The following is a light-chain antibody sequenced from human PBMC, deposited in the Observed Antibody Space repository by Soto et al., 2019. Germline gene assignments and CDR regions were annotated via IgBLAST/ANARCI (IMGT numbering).Light chain of an antibody. CDR3: MQATHFPRT. Sequence: DIVVTQTPLSLSVTPGQPASMSCKSSQSLLYSDGTTYLSWLQQRPGQPPRVIIYKISDRLSGVPDRFSGSGVGTDFTLKISRVEAEDVGVYYCMQATHFPRTFGQGTKVELK. J-gene: IGKJ1*01. CDR2: KIS. CDR1: QSLLYSDGTTY. V-gene: IGKV2-24*01.